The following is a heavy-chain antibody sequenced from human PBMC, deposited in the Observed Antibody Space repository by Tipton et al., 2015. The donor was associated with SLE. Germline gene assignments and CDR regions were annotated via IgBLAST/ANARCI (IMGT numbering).Heavy chain of an antibody. Sequence: TLSLTCAVSGGSISSGGYSWSWIRQPPGKGLEWIGYIYHSGSTYYNPSLKSRVTISVDRSKNQFSLKLSSVTAADTAVCYCASRGVPDAFDIWGQGTMVTVSS. J-gene: IGHJ3*02. CDR2: IYHSGST. CDR1: GGSISSGGYS. V-gene: IGHV4-30-2*01. D-gene: IGHD3-10*01. CDR3: ASRGVPDAFDI.